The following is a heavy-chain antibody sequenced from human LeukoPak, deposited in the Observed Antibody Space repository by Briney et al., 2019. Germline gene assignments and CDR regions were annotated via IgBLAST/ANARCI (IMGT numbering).Heavy chain of an antibody. D-gene: IGHD3-10*01. Sequence: PGGSLRLSCAASGFTFDDYAMHWVRQAPGKGLEWVAVISYGGGTQHYADSVKGRFIISRDNPRNTLYLQMNILRTEDTAVYYCAKEGTPQVSTWYDLWGQGTQVIVSS. J-gene: IGHJ5*02. CDR2: ISYGGGTQ. V-gene: IGHV3-30*18. CDR1: GFTFDDYA. CDR3: AKEGTPQVSTWYDL.